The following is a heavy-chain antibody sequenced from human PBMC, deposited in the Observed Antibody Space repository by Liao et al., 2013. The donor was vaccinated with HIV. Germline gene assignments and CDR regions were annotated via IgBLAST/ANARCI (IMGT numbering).Heavy chain of an antibody. CDR3: ARAGSGTDDGFDI. V-gene: IGHV4-30-4*01. Sequence: QVQLQQWGAGLLKPSETLSLTCTVSGDSMSSGDHYWTWIRQPPGKGLEWIGYIYSSGTTFYNPSLSSRVTISVHTSRNQFSLQLKSVTAADTAVYYCARAGSGTDDGFDIWSPGTMVIVSS. J-gene: IGHJ3*02. D-gene: IGHD3-10*01. CDR2: IYSSGTT. CDR1: GDSMSSGDHY.